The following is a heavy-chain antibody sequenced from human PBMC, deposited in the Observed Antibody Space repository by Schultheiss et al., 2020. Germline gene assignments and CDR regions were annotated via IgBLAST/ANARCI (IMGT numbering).Heavy chain of an antibody. Sequence: SETLSLTCTVSGGSISSYYWSWIRQPAGKGLEWIGYVYYSGSINYNPSLKPRVTISLDRSKNEFSLNLTSVTAADTAFYYCARSGDGALGLYYMDVWGKGNTGTVSS. D-gene: IGHD1-26*01. CDR2: VYYSGSI. J-gene: IGHJ6*03. CDR1: GGSISSYY. CDR3: ARSGDGALGLYYMDV. V-gene: IGHV4-59*01.